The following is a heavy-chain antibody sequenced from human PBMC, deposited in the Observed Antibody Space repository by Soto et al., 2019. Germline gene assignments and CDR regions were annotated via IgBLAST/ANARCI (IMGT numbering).Heavy chain of an antibody. V-gene: IGHV4-34*01. CDR2: INHSGST. CDR1: GGSFSGYY. Sequence: PSETLSLTCAVYGGSFSGYYLSWIRQPPGKGLEWIGEINHSGSTNYNPSLKSRVTISVDTSKNQFSLKLSSVAAADTAVYYCARVYSSSLYYYCYMDVWGKGTTVTVSS. D-gene: IGHD6-6*01. J-gene: IGHJ6*03. CDR3: ARVYSSSLYYYCYMDV.